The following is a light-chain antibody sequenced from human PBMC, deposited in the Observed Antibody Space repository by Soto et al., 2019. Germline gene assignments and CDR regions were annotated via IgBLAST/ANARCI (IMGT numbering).Light chain of an antibody. V-gene: IGLV2-14*01. Sequence: QSALTQPASVSGSPGQSITISCTGTSSDVGGYNYVSWYQQHPGKAPKLIIYEINSRPSGVSNRFSGSKSGNTASLTISGLQAEDETDYYCSSYTSSSTLVFGTGTKLTVL. CDR2: EIN. CDR3: SSYTSSSTLV. CDR1: SSDVGGYNY. J-gene: IGLJ1*01.